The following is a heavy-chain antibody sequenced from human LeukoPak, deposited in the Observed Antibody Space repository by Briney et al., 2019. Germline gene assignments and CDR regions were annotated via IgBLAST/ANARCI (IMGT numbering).Heavy chain of an antibody. D-gene: IGHD3-16*01. CDR1: GFTFSSYA. V-gene: IGHV3-23*01. Sequence: GGSLRLSCAASGFTFSSYAMTWVRQAPGKGLEWVSAISGSGGSTYYADSVKGRFTISRDNSKNTLYLQMNSLRAEDTAVYYCARGGMITDYAFDIWGQGTMVTVSS. CDR3: ARGGMITDYAFDI. J-gene: IGHJ3*02. CDR2: ISGSGGST.